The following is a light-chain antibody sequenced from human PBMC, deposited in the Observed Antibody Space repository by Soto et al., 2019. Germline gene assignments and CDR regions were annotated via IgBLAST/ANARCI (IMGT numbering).Light chain of an antibody. Sequence: EIVLTQSPGTLSLSPGERATLSCRASQSVSSIYLAWYQQKPGQAPRLLIYGASSRATGIPDRFSGSGSGTDFTLTISRLEPVYFAVYYCQQYGSSRLTVGQGTKVEI. CDR3: QQYGSSRLT. CDR1: QSVSSIY. V-gene: IGKV3-20*01. J-gene: IGKJ1*01. CDR2: GAS.